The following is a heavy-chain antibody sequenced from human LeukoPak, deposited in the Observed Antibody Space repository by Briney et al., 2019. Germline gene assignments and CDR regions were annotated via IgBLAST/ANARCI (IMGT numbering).Heavy chain of an antibody. V-gene: IGHV7-4-1*02. CDR3: AGSSTDFIPDGRTTFDP. J-gene: IGHJ5*02. Sequence: ASVKVSCKSSGYTFTSYAMNWVRQAPGQGLEWMGWINTNTGNPTYAQGFTGRFVFSLDTSVSTAYLQISSLKAEDTAVYYCAGSSTDFIPDGRTTFDPWGQGTLVTVSS. CDR1: GYTFTSYA. CDR2: INTNTGNP. D-gene: IGHD1/OR15-1a*01.